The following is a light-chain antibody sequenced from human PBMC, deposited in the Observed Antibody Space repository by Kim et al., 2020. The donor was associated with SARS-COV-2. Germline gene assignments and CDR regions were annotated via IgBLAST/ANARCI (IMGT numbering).Light chain of an antibody. V-gene: IGKV1-39*01. J-gene: IGKJ4*01. CDR2: AAS. CDR1: QSISSY. CDR3: QESYSSPLA. Sequence: DIQMTQSPPSLSASVGDRVTITCRASQSISSYLSWYQQKPGKAPERLIYAASSLQSGVPSRFSASGSGTDFTLTISRLQREDVATYYCQESYSSPLAFGGGTKVDIK.